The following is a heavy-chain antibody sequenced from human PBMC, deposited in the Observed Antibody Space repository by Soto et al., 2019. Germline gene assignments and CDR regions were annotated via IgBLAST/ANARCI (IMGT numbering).Heavy chain of an antibody. V-gene: IGHV3-15*01. Sequence: EVQLVESGGGLVKPGGSLRLSCAASGFTFSNAWMSWVRQAPGKGLEWVGRIKSKTDGGTTDYAAPVKGSFTISRDDSKNTLYLQMNSLKTEDTAVYSCTASRNYDFWSGFHFDYWGQGTLDTVSS. CDR3: TASRNYDFWSGFHFDY. J-gene: IGHJ4*02. CDR1: GFTFSNAW. CDR2: IKSKTDGGTT. D-gene: IGHD3-3*01.